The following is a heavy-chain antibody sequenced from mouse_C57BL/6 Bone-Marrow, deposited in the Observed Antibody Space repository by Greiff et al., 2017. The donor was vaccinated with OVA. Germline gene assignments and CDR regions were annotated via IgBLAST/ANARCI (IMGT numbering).Heavy chain of an antibody. CDR3: ARRDNYGSSLWGDY. CDR1: GYTFTSYG. D-gene: IGHD1-1*01. J-gene: IGHJ2*01. V-gene: IGHV1-81*01. CDR2: LNTRSGNT. Sequence: VQLQQSGAELARPGASVKLSCKASGYTFTSYGISWVKQRTGQGLEWIGALNTRSGNTYYNATFKGKATLTADKSSSTAYLELRSLTSGNSAVYFWARRDNYGSSLWGDYWGQGTTRTVSS.